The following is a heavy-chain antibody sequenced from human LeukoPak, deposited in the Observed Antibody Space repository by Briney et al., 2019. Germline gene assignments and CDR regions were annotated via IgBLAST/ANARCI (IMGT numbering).Heavy chain of an antibody. V-gene: IGHV4-39*01. CDR3: ASLSSGRRNWFDP. Sequence: SETLSLTCTVSGGSISSSSYYWGWIRQPPGKGLECIGSIYYSGTTYYNPSLKSRVTISVDTSKNQFSLKLSSVTAADTAVYYCASLSSGRRNWFDPWGQGTLVTVSS. CDR2: IYYSGTT. CDR1: GGSISSSSYY. J-gene: IGHJ5*02. D-gene: IGHD6-19*01.